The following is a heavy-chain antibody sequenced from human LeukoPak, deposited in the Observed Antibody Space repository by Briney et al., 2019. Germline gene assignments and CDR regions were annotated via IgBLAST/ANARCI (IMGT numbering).Heavy chain of an antibody. Sequence: SGGSLRPSCAASGFTFSKSWMSWVRQAPGKGLEWVANMNEDGSERDYLDSVKGRFTISRDNARKSLYLQMSSLRAEDTAVYYCATYTHWVAGDVWGQGTTVTVSS. CDR1: GFTFSKSW. CDR3: ATYTHWVAGDV. D-gene: IGHD3-16*01. CDR2: MNEDGSER. V-gene: IGHV3-7*01. J-gene: IGHJ6*02.